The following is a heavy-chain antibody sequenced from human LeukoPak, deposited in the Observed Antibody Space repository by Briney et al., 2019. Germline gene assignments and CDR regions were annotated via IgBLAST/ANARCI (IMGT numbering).Heavy chain of an antibody. Sequence: PSETVSLTCTVSGGSISSYYWSWIRQPPGKGLEWIGYIYYSGSTNYNPSLKSRVTISVDTSKNQFSLKLSSVTAADTAVYYCARMLYPNWFDPSGERTLVSVSS. D-gene: IGHD3-16*02. J-gene: IGHJ5*01. CDR2: IYYSGST. V-gene: IGHV4-59*01. CDR3: ARMLYPNWFDP. CDR1: GGSISSYY.